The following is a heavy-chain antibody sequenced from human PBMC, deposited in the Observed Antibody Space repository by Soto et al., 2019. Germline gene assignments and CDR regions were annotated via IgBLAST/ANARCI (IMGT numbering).Heavy chain of an antibody. Sequence: GGSLRLSCAASGFTFSSYSMNWVRQAPGKGLEWVSSISSSSSYIYYADSVKGRFTISRDNAKNSLYLQMNSLRAEDTAVYYCARDSVYSGYDKFDYWGQGTLVTVSS. J-gene: IGHJ4*02. CDR2: ISSSSSYI. V-gene: IGHV3-21*01. D-gene: IGHD5-12*01. CDR1: GFTFSSYS. CDR3: ARDSVYSGYDKFDY.